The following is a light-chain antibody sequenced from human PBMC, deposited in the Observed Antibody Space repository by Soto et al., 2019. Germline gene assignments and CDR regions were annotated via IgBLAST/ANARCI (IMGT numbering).Light chain of an antibody. Sequence: DIQMTQSPSTLSASIGDRVTITCRASQSIDPAVAWYQQKPGEAPKLLIYRASTLESGVPSRFSGSGSGTEFTLAISSLQPDDFATYYCQQYARFLTFGRGTKLELK. CDR1: QSIDPA. J-gene: IGKJ2*01. CDR3: QQYARFLT. CDR2: RAS. V-gene: IGKV1-5*03.